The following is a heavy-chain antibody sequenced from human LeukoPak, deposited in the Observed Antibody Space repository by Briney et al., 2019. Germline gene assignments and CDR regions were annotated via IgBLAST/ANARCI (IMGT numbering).Heavy chain of an antibody. CDR3: AVGRDYYDSSGPPDY. Sequence: SETLSLTCTVSGGSISSYYWSWIRQPPGKGLEWIGHIYYSGSTNYNPSLKSRVTISVDTSKNQFSLKLSSVTAADTAVYYCAVGRDYYDSSGPPDYWGQGTLVTVSS. V-gene: IGHV4-59*08. D-gene: IGHD3-22*01. J-gene: IGHJ4*02. CDR2: IYYSGST. CDR1: GGSISSYY.